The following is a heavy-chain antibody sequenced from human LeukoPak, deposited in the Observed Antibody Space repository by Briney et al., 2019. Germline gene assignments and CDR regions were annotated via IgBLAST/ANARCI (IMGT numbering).Heavy chain of an antibody. CDR1: GFTFSSYG. Sequence: AGGSLRLSCAASGFTFSSYGMHWVRQAPGKGLEWVAFIRYDGSNKYYADSVKGRFTISRDNSKNTLNLQMNSLRAEDTAVYYCAKDRVGRWLQSTRPFVDYWGQGTLVTVSS. D-gene: IGHD5-24*01. V-gene: IGHV3-30*02. J-gene: IGHJ4*02. CDR2: IRYDGSNK. CDR3: AKDRVGRWLQSTRPFVDY.